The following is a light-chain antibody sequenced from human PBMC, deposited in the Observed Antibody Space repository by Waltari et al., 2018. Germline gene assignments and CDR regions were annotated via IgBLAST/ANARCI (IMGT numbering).Light chain of an antibody. CDR1: ETVSTN. CDR2: AAS. CDR3: QQYNNWPPGT. V-gene: IGKV3-15*01. Sequence: ETVMTQSPATLSVSPGERAPLSCRTSETVSTNLAWYQHKSGQAPRLLIYAASTRATGIPARFSGSGSGTEFTLTISSLQSEDFAVYYCQQYNNWPPGTFGQGTKLEI. J-gene: IGKJ2*01.